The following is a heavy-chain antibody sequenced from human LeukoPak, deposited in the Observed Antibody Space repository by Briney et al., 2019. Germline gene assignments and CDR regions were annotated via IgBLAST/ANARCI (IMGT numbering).Heavy chain of an antibody. CDR3: ARCEYYGSGSYYNLLYVFDI. CDR2: IIPIFGTA. Sequence: ASVKVSCKASGGTFSSYAISWVRQAPGQGLEWMGGIIPIFGTANYAQKFQGRVTITADESTSTAYMELSSLRSEDTAVYYCARCEYYGSGSYYNLLYVFDIWGQGTMVTVSS. J-gene: IGHJ3*02. CDR1: GGTFSSYA. D-gene: IGHD3-10*01. V-gene: IGHV1-69*13.